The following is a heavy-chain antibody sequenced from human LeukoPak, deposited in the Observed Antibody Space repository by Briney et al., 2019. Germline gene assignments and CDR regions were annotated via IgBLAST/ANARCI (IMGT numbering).Heavy chain of an antibody. V-gene: IGHV4-34*01. CDR1: GGSFSGYY. J-gene: IGHJ5*02. CDR2: INHSGST. CDR3: ARGGYSYGYHNWFDP. D-gene: IGHD5-18*01. Sequence: SSETLSLTCAVYGGSFSGYYWSWIRQPPGKGLEWIGEINHSGSTNYNPSLKSRVTISVDTSKNQFSLKLSSVTAADTAVYYCARGGYSYGYHNWFDPWGQGTLVTVSS.